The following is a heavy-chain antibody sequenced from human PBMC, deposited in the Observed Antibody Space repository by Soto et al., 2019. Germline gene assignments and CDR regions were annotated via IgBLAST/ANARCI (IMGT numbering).Heavy chain of an antibody. Sequence: QEHLVESGGGVVQAGTSLRLSCAASGFRFNNYGMHWVRQAPGKGLEWVAFVSSDGNNKYYADSVKGRFTISRDNSKSTMFLQVDSLRVDDTAIYSCAKDRVIQLLPIWPDPWGQGTVVTVSS. CDR3: AKDRVIQLLPIWPDP. J-gene: IGHJ5*02. CDR1: GFRFNNYG. D-gene: IGHD2-2*01. CDR2: VSSDGNNK. V-gene: IGHV3-30*18.